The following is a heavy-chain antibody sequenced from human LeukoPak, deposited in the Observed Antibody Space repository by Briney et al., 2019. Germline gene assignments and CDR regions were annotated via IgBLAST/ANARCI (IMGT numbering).Heavy chain of an antibody. Sequence: PSETLSLTCTVSGGSISSYYWSWIRQPPGKGLEWIGYIYYSGSTNYNPSLKSRVTISVDTSKNQFSLKLSSVTAADTAVYYCARASGMVAAAEDAFDIWGQGTIVTVSS. D-gene: IGHD6-13*01. CDR2: IYYSGST. J-gene: IGHJ3*02. CDR1: GGSISSYY. CDR3: ARASGMVAAAEDAFDI. V-gene: IGHV4-59*01.